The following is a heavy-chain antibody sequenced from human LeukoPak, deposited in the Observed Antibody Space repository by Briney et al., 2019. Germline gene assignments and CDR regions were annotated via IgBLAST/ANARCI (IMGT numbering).Heavy chain of an antibody. Sequence: GGSLRLSCTASGFTFGDYAMSWIPQAPGKGLEWVGFIRSKAYGETADYAASVKGRFTISRDDSKAIAYLQMNSLKTEDTAVYHCTRDRGAYNLYDYWGQGTLVTVSS. V-gene: IGHV3-49*03. CDR1: GFTFGDYA. CDR2: IRSKAYGETA. CDR3: TRDRGAYNLYDY. D-gene: IGHD1-1*01. J-gene: IGHJ4*02.